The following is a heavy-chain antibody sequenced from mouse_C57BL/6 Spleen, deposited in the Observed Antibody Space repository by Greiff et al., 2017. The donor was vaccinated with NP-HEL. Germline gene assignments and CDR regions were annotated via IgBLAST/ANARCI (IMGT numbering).Heavy chain of an antibody. CDR2: IDPSDSYT. V-gene: IGHV1-50*01. CDR1: GYTFTSYW. J-gene: IGHJ2*01. CDR3: ARSIKNFDY. Sequence: QVQLKQPGAELVKPGASVKLSCKASGYTFTSYWMQWVKQRPGQGLEWIGEIDPSDSYTNYNQKFKGKATLTVDTSSSTAYMQLSSLTSEDSAVYYCARSIKNFDYWGQGTTLTVSS.